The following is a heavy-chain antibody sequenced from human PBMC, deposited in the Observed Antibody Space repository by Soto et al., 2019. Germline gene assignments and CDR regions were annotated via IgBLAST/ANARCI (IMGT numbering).Heavy chain of an antibody. V-gene: IGHV1-46*01. CDR1: GYTFSSYY. J-gene: IGHJ4*02. D-gene: IGHD3-10*01. CDR3: ARGDGYFGSGSTSYFDN. Sequence: QVQLVQSGAEVKKPGASVKVSCKASGYTFSSYYMHWVRQAPGHGLEWMGIINPSGDTTTYPQNFQGRVTLTRDTSTSTLYWELSSLRSEDTAVYYCARGDGYFGSGSTSYFDNWGQGTLVTVSS. CDR2: INPSGDTT.